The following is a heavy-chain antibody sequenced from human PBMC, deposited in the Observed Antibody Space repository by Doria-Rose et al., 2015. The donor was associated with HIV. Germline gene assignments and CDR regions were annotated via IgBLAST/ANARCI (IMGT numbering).Heavy chain of an antibody. CDR1: GGSISHYY. J-gene: IGHJ4*02. V-gene: IGHV4-59*01. D-gene: IGHD1-26*01. CDR3: ARVLSGTYDY. Sequence: VQLVESGPGLVKPSETLSLTCSVSGGSISHYYWSWLRQPPGTGLAYIGDIFYTGSTNYSPSRKSRVSISIDTSKNKCSLRLSSVTAADTAVYYCARVLSGTYDYWGQGTLVTVSS. CDR2: IFYTGST.